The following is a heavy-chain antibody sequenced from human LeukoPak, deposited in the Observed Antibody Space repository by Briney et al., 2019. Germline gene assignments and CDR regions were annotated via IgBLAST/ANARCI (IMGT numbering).Heavy chain of an antibody. CDR1: GGSISSGGYY. V-gene: IGHV4-31*03. CDR2: IYYSGST. CDR3: ARDRRGSSGYWGFDY. J-gene: IGHJ4*02. D-gene: IGHD3-22*01. Sequence: SQTLSLTCTVSGGSISSGGYYWSWIRQHPGKGLEWIGYIYYSGSTYYNPSLKSRVTISVDTSKNQFSLKLSSVTAADTAVYYCARDRRGSSGYWGFDYWGQGTLVTVSS.